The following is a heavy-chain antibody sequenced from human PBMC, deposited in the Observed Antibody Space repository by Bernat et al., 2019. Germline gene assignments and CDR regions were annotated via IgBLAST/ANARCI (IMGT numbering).Heavy chain of an antibody. D-gene: IGHD1-14*01. V-gene: IGHV3-30*03. CDR3: AASGGRRNDAFDI. J-gene: IGHJ3*02. CDR2: ISYDGSNK. CDR1: GFTFSSYG. Sequence: QVQLVDSGGGVVQPGRSLRLSCAASGFTFSSYGMHWVRQAPGKGLERVAVISYDGSNKYYADSVKGRFTISRDNSKNTLYLQMNSLRAEDTAVYYCAASGGRRNDAFDIWGQGTMVTVSS.